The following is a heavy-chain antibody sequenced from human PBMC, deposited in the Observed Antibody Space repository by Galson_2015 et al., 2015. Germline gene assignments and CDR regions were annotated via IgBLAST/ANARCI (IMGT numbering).Heavy chain of an antibody. CDR1: GFAFRDTW. J-gene: IGHJ4*02. D-gene: IGHD6-19*01. V-gene: IGHV3-74*01. CDR2: ISPDGSTT. CDR3: ARRYGSGPGNF. Sequence: SLRLSCAASGFAFRDTWMHWVRHAPGKGLMWVSRISPDGSTTFYGDSVKGRFSISRDNAKNTLYLQVNNLRVEDTAVYYCARRYGSGPGNFWSQGTQVTVSS.